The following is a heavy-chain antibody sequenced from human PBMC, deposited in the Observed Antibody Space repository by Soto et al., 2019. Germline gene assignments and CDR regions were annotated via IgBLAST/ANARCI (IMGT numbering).Heavy chain of an antibody. CDR2: IYHSGST. CDR1: GGSFSGYY. J-gene: IGHJ6*02. CDR3: ASGKVVYPLYYYYGMDV. V-gene: IGHV4-34*01. Sequence: SETLSLTCAVYGGSFSGYYWSWIRQPPGKGLEWIGYIYHSGSTYYNPSLKSRVTISVDRSKNQFSLKLSSVTAADTAVYYCASGKVVYPLYYYYGMDVWGQGTTVTVSS. D-gene: IGHD2-15*01.